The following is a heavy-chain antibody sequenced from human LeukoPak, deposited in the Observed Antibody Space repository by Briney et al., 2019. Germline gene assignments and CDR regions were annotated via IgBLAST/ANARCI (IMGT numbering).Heavy chain of an antibody. J-gene: IGHJ4*02. CDR2: INHSGST. V-gene: IGHV4-34*01. CDR1: GGSFSGYY. D-gene: IGHD6-13*01. CDR3: ARVGAGQQLDY. Sequence: SETLSLTCAVYGGSFSGYYWSWIRQPPGKGLEWIGEINHSGSTNYNPSLKSRVTISVDTSKNQLSLKLSSVTAADTAVYYCARVGAGQQLDYWGQGTLVTVSS.